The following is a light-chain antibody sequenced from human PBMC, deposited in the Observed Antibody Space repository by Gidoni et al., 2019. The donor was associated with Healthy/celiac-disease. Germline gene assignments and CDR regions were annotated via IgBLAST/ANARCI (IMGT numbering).Light chain of an antibody. CDR3: QVWDSSSDHPYWV. CDR1: NIGSKR. V-gene: IGLV3-21*02. Sequence: SYVLTQPPSVSVAPGLKARITGGGNNIGSKRVDWYQQKPGQAPVLVVYDDSDRPSGIPERFSGSNSGNTATLTISRVEAGDEADYYCQVWDSSSDHPYWVFGGGTKLTVL. J-gene: IGLJ3*02. CDR2: DDS.